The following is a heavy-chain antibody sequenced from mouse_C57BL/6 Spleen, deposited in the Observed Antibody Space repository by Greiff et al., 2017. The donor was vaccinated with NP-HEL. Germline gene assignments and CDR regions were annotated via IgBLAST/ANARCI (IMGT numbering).Heavy chain of an antibody. J-gene: IGHJ2*01. V-gene: IGHV1-52*01. CDR2: IDPSDSET. Sequence: QVQLQQSGAELVRPGSSVKLSCKASGYTFTSYWMHWVKQRPIQGLEWIGNIDPSDSETHYNQKFKDKATLTVDKSSSTAYMQLSSLTSEDSAVYYCARAAQAIFDYWGQGTTLTVSS. D-gene: IGHD3-2*02. CDR1: GYTFTSYW. CDR3: ARAAQAIFDY.